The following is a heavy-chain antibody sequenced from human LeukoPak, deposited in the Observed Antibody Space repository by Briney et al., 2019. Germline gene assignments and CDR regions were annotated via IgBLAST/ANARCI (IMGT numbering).Heavy chain of an antibody. V-gene: IGHV5-51*01. CDR3: TRREYNDYWTAFPF. D-gene: IGHD2/OR15-2a*01. Sequence: GESLKISCKTSGYIFSNYWTAWVRQTPGKGLEWMGIIYPHDSNVKYSPSFQGHVTISVDKSVSTAYLQWNTLKASDTATYFCTRREYNDYWTAFPFWGQGTEVAVSS. CDR2: IYPHDSNV. CDR1: GYIFSNYW. J-gene: IGHJ4*02.